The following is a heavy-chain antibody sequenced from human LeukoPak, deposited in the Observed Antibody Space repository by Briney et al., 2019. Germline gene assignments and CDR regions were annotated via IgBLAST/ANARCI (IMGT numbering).Heavy chain of an antibody. CDR3: ASGAGVHSSGWYYYYGMDV. D-gene: IGHD6-19*01. CDR1: GYTFTGYY. CDR2: INPNSGGT. J-gene: IGHJ6*02. Sequence: GASVKVSCKASGYTFTGYYMHWVRQAPGQGLEWMGWINPNSGGTNYAQKFQGRVTITRDTSASTAYMGLSSLRSEDTAVYYCASGAGVHSSGWYYYYGMDVWGQGTTVTVSS. V-gene: IGHV1-2*02.